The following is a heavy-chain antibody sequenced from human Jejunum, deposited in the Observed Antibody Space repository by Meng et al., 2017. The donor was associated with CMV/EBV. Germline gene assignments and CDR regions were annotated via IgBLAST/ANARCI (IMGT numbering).Heavy chain of an antibody. D-gene: IGHD5-18*01. V-gene: IGHV3-66*01. J-gene: IGHJ5*02. CDR2: IYSGGTT. CDR3: VRNLGYTYGLVS. Sequence: VHLVESWVGLVHPGESLRLCCAASGFSVSSNYMSWVRQAPGKGLEWVTLIYSGGTTFYADSVKGRFTISRDNSKNVLYLQMNSVRAEDTALYHCVRNLGYTYGLVSWGQGTLVTVSS. CDR1: GFSVSSNY.